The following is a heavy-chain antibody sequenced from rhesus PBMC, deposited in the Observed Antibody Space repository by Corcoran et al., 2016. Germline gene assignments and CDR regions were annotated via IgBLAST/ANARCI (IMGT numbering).Heavy chain of an antibody. CDR1: GLTFSDHS. CDR3: ARLSEESGLDS. D-gene: IGHD2-33*01. V-gene: IGHV3-110*02. J-gene: IGHJ6*01. CDR2: ISTGVRSTT. Sequence: EVQLVESGGGLVQPGGSLRLSCVDSGLTFSDHSMDWVRQAHGKGLEGVSSISTGVRSTTLYPYSVKGRFIISIDNAKNTLYLQMNSLRAEDTAVYYCARLSEESGLDSWGQGVVVTVSS.